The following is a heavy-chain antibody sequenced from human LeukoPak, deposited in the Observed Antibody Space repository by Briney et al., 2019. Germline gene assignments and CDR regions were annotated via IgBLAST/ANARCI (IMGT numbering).Heavy chain of an antibody. J-gene: IGHJ4*02. CDR2: ISYDGSNK. D-gene: IGHD3-22*01. V-gene: IGHV3-30*04. Sequence: SGGSLRLSCAASGFTFNSYAMHWVRQAPGKGLEWVAVISYDGSNKYYADSVKGRFTISRDNSKNTLYLQMNSLRAEDTAVYYCAREIGHYYDSSGYYFGYWGQGTLVTVSS. CDR1: GFTFNSYA. CDR3: AREIGHYYDSSGYYFGY.